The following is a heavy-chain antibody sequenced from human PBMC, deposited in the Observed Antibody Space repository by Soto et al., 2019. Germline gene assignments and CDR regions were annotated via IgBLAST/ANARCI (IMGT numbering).Heavy chain of an antibody. Sequence: QVQVVQSGAEVKKPESSVKVSCKPSGGTFNTYTVNWVRLAPGHGLEWMGRFIPILDMANYAQKFQDRVTITAVRSTFTAYMELNSLTSGDTAVYYCAITYCRDNSCPRDFDFWGPGTRVTVSS. J-gene: IGHJ4*02. CDR1: GGTFNTYT. V-gene: IGHV1-69*02. CDR3: AITYCRDNSCPRDFDF. CDR2: FIPILDMA. D-gene: IGHD2-21*01.